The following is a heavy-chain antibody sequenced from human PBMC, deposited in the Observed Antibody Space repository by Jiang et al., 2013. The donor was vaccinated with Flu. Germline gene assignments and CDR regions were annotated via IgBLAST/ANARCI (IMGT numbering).Heavy chain of an antibody. J-gene: IGHJ5*01. CDR3: ATGEAVGDTRAVYNWLDS. V-gene: IGHV1-69*01. CDR1: GGTFSSYA. Sequence: GAEVKKPGSSVKVSCKASGGTFSSYAISWVRQAPGQGLEWMGGIIPIFGTANYAQKFQGRVTITADESTSTAYMELSSLRSEDTAVYYCATGEAVGDTRAVYNWLDSWGQGTLVTVSS. CDR2: IIPIFGTA. D-gene: IGHD1-26*01.